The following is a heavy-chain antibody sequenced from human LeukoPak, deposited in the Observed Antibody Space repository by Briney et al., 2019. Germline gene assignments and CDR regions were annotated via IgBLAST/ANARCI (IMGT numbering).Heavy chain of an antibody. CDR1: GFIFSSYD. CDR3: AKEFDDYYDSSGYYFVGNYFDY. V-gene: IGHV3-23*01. J-gene: IGHJ4*02. D-gene: IGHD3-22*01. Sequence: GGSLRLSCAASGFIFSSYDMNWVRQAPGKGLEWVSAISGSGGSTYYADSVKGRFTISRDNSKNTLYLQMNSLRAEDTAVYYCAKEFDDYYDSSGYYFVGNYFDYWGQGTLDTVSS. CDR2: ISGSGGST.